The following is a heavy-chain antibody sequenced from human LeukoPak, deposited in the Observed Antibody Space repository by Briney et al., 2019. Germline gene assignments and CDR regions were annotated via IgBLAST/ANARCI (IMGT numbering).Heavy chain of an antibody. CDR2: INPNSGGT. V-gene: IGHV1-2*04. CDR1: GYTFTGYY. J-gene: IGHJ2*01. D-gene: IGHD6-13*01. CDR3: ARDNYGYSSSWYWYFDL. Sequence: ASVKVSCKASGYTFTGYYMHWVRQAPGQGLEWMGWINPNSGGTNYAQKFQGWVTMTRDTSISTAYMELSRLRSDDTAVYYCARDNYGYSSSWYWYFDLWGRGTLVTVSS.